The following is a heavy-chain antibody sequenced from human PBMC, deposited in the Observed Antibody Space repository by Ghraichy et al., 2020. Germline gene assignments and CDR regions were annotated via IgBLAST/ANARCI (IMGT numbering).Heavy chain of an antibody. CDR2: ITSSGRSI. V-gene: IGHV3-48*02. J-gene: IGHJ6*02. D-gene: IGHD4-23*01. CDR3: ARGSRVVRFFYYDGMDV. CDR1: GSTVSSYS. Sequence: GGSLRLSCVGSGSTVSSYSMNWVRQSPGKGLEWVSYITSSGRSIFYADSVKGRFTITRDNAQNSLSLQMNSLRDEDTAVYYCARGSRVVRFFYYDGMDVWGQGTTVTVSS.